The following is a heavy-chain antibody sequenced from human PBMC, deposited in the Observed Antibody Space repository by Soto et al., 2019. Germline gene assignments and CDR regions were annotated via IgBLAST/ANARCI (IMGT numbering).Heavy chain of an antibody. CDR1: GFTFSSYA. CDR2: VGGNGDPP. J-gene: IGHJ4*02. Sequence: GGSLRLSCSASGFTFSSYAMHWVRQAPGKGLEYVSGVGGNGDPPFYADSVKGRFTISRDNSKNTLYLQMSSLSADDTAVYYCVKSRGGNNFDFFDWGQGALVTVS. V-gene: IGHV3-64D*06. CDR3: VKSRGGNNFDFFD. D-gene: IGHD5-12*01.